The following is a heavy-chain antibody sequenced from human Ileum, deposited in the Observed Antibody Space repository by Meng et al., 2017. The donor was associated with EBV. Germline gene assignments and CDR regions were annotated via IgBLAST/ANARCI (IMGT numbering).Heavy chain of an antibody. Sequence: VRRVLSGSEVKKPWGSGTVSGKGSGYIFARHEVNWVRQTPGQGLEWIGWMNPTSGRTGYAQKFQGRVTMTSNTSVSTAYLHLSSLTSEDTAVYYCARGTTKIRGIILPPPIWGQGSLVTVSS. V-gene: IGHV1-8*01. CDR1: GYIFARHE. J-gene: IGHJ1*01. D-gene: IGHD3-10*01. CDR3: ARGTTKIRGIILPPPI. CDR2: MNPTSGRT.